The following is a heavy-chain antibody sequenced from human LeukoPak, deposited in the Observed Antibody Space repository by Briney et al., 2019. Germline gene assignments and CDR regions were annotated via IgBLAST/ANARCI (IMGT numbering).Heavy chain of an antibody. CDR1: GYTLTELS. J-gene: IGHJ3*02. V-gene: IGHV1-24*01. Sequence: SLRLSCKVSGYTLTELSMHWVRQAPGKGLEWMGGFYLEDGETIYAQKFQRRVTMTEGTSTDTAYMELSSLRSEDTAVYYCATSSGNYDSSGYSYAFDIWGQGTKVTVSS. CDR2: FYLEDGET. CDR3: ATSSGNYDSSGYSYAFDI. D-gene: IGHD3-22*01.